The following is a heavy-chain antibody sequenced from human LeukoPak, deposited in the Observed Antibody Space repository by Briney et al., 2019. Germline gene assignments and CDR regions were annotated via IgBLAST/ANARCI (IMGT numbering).Heavy chain of an antibody. V-gene: IGHV3-48*01. CDR2: ISSSSSTI. D-gene: IGHD3-22*01. CDR1: GLTFSDYS. CDR3: ARDGGSYYYDSSGYYYFDY. Sequence: GGSLRLSCVASGLTFSDYSINWVRQAPGKGLEWVSYISSSSSTIYYADSVKGRFTISRDNAKNSLYLQMNSLRAEDTAVYYCARDGGSYYYDSSGYYYFDYWGQGTLVTVSS. J-gene: IGHJ4*02.